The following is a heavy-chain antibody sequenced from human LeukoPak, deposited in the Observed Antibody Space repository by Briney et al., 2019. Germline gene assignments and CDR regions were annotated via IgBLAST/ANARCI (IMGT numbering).Heavy chain of an antibody. J-gene: IGHJ4*02. CDR2: ISRTGGT. CDR3: ARVRGVAAGTDY. V-gene: IGHV4-34*01. Sequence: PSETLSLTCAVHGGSFSDYSWTWIRQSPGKGLEWIGEISRTGGTNYKPSLNSRVTISVDTSKKQISLNLTSVTVADTAVYYCARVRGVAAGTDYWGQGTLVTVSS. CDR1: GGSFSDYS. D-gene: IGHD6-13*01.